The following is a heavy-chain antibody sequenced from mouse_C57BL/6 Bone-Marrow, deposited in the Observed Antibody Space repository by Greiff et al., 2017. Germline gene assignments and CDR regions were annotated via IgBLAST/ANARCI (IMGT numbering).Heavy chain of an antibody. V-gene: IGHV1-55*01. Sequence: QVQLQQPGAELVKPGASVTMSCKASGYTFTSYWITWVKQRPGQGLEWIGDIYPGSGSTNYNEKFKSKATLTVDTSSSTAYMQLSSLTSEDSAVYYCARSEVLLWYPGDAMDYWGQGTSVTVSS. CDR1: GYTFTSYW. D-gene: IGHD2-1*01. CDR2: IYPGSGST. CDR3: ARSEVLLWYPGDAMDY. J-gene: IGHJ4*01.